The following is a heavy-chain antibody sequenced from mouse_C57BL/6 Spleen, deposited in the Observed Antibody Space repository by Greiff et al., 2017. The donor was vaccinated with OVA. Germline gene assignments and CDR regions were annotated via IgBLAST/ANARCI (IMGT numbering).Heavy chain of an antibody. CDR3: AGGFITTVVATPMLGDY. V-gene: IGHV1-39*01. CDR1: GYSFTDYN. J-gene: IGHJ4*01. D-gene: IGHD1-1*01. CDR2: INPNYGTT. Sequence: VQLQQSGPELVKPGASVKISCKASGYSFTDYNMNWVKHSNGKSLEWIGVINPNYGTTSYNQKFKGKATLTVDQSSSTAYMQLNSLTSEDSAVYYCAGGFITTVVATPMLGDYWGQGTSVTVSS.